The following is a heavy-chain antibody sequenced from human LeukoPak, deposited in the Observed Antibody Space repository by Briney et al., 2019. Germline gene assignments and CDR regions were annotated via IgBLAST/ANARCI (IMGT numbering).Heavy chain of an antibody. CDR2: ISGSGGST. V-gene: IGHV3-23*01. J-gene: IGHJ4*02. Sequence: PGGSLRLSCAASGFTFSSYAMSWVRQAPGKGLEWVSAISGSGGSTYYAGSVKGRFTISRDNAKNSLYLQMNSLRAEDTAVYYCARPGLRSEFDYWGQGTLVTVSS. CDR1: GFTFSSYA. D-gene: IGHD3-10*02. CDR3: ARPGLRSEFDY.